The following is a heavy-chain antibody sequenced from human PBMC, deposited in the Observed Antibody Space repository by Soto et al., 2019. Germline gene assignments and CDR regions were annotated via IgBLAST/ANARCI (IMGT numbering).Heavy chain of an antibody. D-gene: IGHD5-12*01. CDR3: ASIAPPVYENEAFDI. J-gene: IGHJ3*02. CDR1: RFTFSSYT. CDR2: ISSSSSYM. V-gene: IGHV3-21*04. Sequence: ESGGGLVKPGGSLRLSCAASRFTFSSYTMNWVRQAPGKGLEWVSSISSSSSYMYYADSLKGRFTISRDNAKNSRYLQMTSLRAEDTAVYYCASIAPPVYENEAFDIWGQGTMVTVSS.